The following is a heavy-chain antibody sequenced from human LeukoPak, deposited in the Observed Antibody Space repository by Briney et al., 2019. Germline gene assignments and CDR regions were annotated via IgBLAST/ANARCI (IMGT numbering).Heavy chain of an antibody. CDR3: ARVTMVRGTVDY. J-gene: IGHJ4*02. CDR1: GGTFSSYD. Sequence: ASVKVSCKASGGTFSSYDIRWVRQAPGKGLEWMGGIIPIFGTANYAQKFQGRVTITADKSTSTAYMEPSSLRSEDTAVYYCARVTMVRGTVDYWGQGTLVTVSS. V-gene: IGHV1-69*06. D-gene: IGHD3-10*01. CDR2: IIPIFGTA.